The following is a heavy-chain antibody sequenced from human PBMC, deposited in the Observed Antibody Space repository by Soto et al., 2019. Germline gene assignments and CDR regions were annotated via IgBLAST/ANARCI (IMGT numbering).Heavy chain of an antibody. J-gene: IGHJ5*02. V-gene: IGHV3-21*01. CDR1: GFTFRSFT. Sequence: LRLSFAASGFTFRSFTMNWVRQAPGKGLEWVSTISSNSAYIYYTDALRGRFTISRDNAKNSLHLQMNSLRAEDTAVYYCTRDASRDSSARGWFDPWGPGTLVTVSS. CDR2: ISSNSAYI. D-gene: IGHD6-13*01. CDR3: TRDASRDSSARGWFDP.